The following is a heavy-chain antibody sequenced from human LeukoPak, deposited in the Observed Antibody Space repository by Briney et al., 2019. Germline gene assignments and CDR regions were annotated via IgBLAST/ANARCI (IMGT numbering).Heavy chain of an antibody. CDR1: GYTFNGFY. J-gene: IGHJ4*02. CDR3: ARGTPPEYSSAFAYYFDY. Sequence: ASVKVSCKASGYTFNGFYIHWVRQAPGQGLEWMGWINPPTGGTKYAQKFQGRVTMSRDTSISTSYMALTRLTSDDTAVYYCARGTPPEYSSAFAYYFDYWGQGTLITVS. CDR2: INPPTGGT. D-gene: IGHD6-6*01. V-gene: IGHV1-2*02.